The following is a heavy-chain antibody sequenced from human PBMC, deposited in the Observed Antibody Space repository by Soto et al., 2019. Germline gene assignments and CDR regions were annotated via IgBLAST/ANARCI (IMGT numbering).Heavy chain of an antibody. CDR3: ATAEVDY. CDR1: VFTFGNYW. CDR2: MNSDGSTT. Sequence: GGSLRLSCATSVFTFGNYWMHWVRQAPGKGLEWVSRMNSDGSTTNYADSVKGRFTVSRDNARNTLYLQMNSLRAEDTAVYYCATAEVDYWGPGTLVTVSS. V-gene: IGHV3-74*01. J-gene: IGHJ4*02.